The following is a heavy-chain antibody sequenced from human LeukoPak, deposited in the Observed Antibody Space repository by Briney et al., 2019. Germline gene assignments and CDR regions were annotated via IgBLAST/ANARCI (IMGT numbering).Heavy chain of an antibody. Sequence: GRSLRLSCAASGFTFRTYPMHWVRQAPGKGLEWVAVISYDGSYKDYADSVKGRFTISRDNSRNTVSLQMNSLRPEDTAVYYCAREYSNYFDYWGQGTLVTVSS. D-gene: IGHD4-11*01. CDR3: AREYSNYFDY. V-gene: IGHV3-30*04. J-gene: IGHJ4*02. CDR2: ISYDGSYK. CDR1: GFTFRTYP.